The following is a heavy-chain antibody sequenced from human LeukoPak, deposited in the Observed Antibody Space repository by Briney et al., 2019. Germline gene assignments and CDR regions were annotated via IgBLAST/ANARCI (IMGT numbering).Heavy chain of an antibody. V-gene: IGHV3-48*04. CDR2: ISSSSSTI. CDR1: GFTFSSYS. Sequence: GGSLRLSCAASGFTFSSYSMNCVRRAPGKGLEWVSYISSSSSTIYYADSVKGRFTISRDNAKNSLYLQMNSLRAEDTAVYYCARDQGGGYSYGWQSFDYWGQGTLVTVSS. CDR3: ARDQGGGYSYGWQSFDY. D-gene: IGHD5-18*01. J-gene: IGHJ4*02.